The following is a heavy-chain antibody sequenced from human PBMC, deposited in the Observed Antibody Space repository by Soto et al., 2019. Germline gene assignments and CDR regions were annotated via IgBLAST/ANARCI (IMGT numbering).Heavy chain of an antibody. D-gene: IGHD3-10*01. CDR3: ASDLSGRADV. V-gene: IGHV3-74*02. CDR2: MNEDGGTT. Sequence: EVQLVESGGGLVRPGGSLRLSCAASGFSFSSYWMHWVRQVPGKGLVWVARMNEDGGTTDYADSVKGRFTISRDNANNTLYLQMNSLRVEDTDVYYCASDLSGRADVWGQGTTVTVSS. J-gene: IGHJ6*02. CDR1: GFSFSSYW.